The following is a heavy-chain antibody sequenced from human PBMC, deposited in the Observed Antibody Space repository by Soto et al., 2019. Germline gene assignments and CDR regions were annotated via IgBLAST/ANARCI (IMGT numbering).Heavy chain of an antibody. Sequence: GESLKISCKGSGYSFTSYWIGWVRQMPGKGLEWMGIIYPGDSDTRYSPSFQGQVTISADKSISTAYLQWSSLKASDTAMYYCARLKEGYSSSYENYYYYYGMDVWGQGTKVTVSS. CDR3: ARLKEGYSSSYENYYYYYGMDV. J-gene: IGHJ6*02. CDR1: GYSFTSYW. CDR2: IYPGDSDT. V-gene: IGHV5-51*01. D-gene: IGHD6-6*01.